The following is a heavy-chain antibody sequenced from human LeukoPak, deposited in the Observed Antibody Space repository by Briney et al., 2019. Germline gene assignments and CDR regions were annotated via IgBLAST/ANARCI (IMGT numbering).Heavy chain of an antibody. J-gene: IGHJ5*02. Sequence: SETLSLTCAVSGGSISSYYWSWIRQPPGKGLEWIGSIYYSGITYYNPSLKSRVTLSVDTSKNHFSLKLSSVTAADTAIYYCARSIRGFSSGWYWFDPWGQGTLVTVSS. CDR2: IYYSGIT. CDR1: GGSISSYY. CDR3: ARSIRGFSSGWYWFDP. D-gene: IGHD6-19*01. V-gene: IGHV4-39*02.